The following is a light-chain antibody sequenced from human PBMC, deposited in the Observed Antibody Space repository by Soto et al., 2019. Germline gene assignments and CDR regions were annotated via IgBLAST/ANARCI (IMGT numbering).Light chain of an antibody. Sequence: DIQMTQSPSTLSASVGDRVTITCRASQSISSWLAWYQQKPGKAPKLLIYKASRLHSGVSSRFSGSESGTEFTLTIISLQPDDFATYYCQQYRGDSRTFGQGTKVEMK. CDR3: QQYRGDSRT. J-gene: IGKJ1*01. CDR2: KAS. CDR1: QSISSW. V-gene: IGKV1-5*03.